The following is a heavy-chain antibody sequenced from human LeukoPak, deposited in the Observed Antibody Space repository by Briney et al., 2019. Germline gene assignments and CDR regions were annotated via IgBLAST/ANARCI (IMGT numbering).Heavy chain of an antibody. V-gene: IGHV3-66*01. D-gene: IGHD4-23*01. Sequence: PGGPLRLSCAASGFTFSSYAMSWVRQAPGKGLEWVSVIYAGGRTSYADSVKGRFTISRDNAKNSLYLQMNSLRAEDTAVYYCARDLFGGNWFDPWGQGTLVTVSS. J-gene: IGHJ5*02. CDR3: ARDLFGGNWFDP. CDR2: IYAGGRT. CDR1: GFTFSSYA.